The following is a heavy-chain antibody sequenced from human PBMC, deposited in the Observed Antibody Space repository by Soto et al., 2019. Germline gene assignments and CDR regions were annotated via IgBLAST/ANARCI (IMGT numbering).Heavy chain of an antibody. CDR2: IYYSGST. D-gene: IGHD3-3*01. J-gene: IGHJ4*02. CDR3: AIVRGSLTYYNFWSGLEGYFDS. Sequence: PSETLSLTCTVSGGSISSGDYYWSWIRQPPGKGLEWIGYIYYSGSTYYNPSLKSRVTISIDTSKNQFSLKLSSVTAADTAVYYCAIVRGSLTYYNFWSGLEGYFDSWGQRTLVTVSS. CDR1: GGSISSGDYY. V-gene: IGHV4-30-4*01.